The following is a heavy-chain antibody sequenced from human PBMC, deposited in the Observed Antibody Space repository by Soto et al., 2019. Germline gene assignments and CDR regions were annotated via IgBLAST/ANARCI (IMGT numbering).Heavy chain of an antibody. J-gene: IGHJ6*02. Sequence: LRLSCAASGFTFSSYSMNWVRQAPGKGLEWVSYISSSSSTIYYADSVKGRFTISRDNAKNSLYLQMNSLRDEDTAVYYCARDDSSGWYVVYYYGMDVWGQGTTVTVSS. CDR1: GFTFSSYS. V-gene: IGHV3-48*02. CDR3: ARDDSSGWYVVYYYGMDV. CDR2: ISSSSSTI. D-gene: IGHD6-19*01.